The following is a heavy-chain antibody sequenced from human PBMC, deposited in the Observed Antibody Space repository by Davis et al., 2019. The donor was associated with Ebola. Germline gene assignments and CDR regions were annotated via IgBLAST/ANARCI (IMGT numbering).Heavy chain of an antibody. J-gene: IGHJ6*02. CDR3: AALGGLYYYYYGMDV. CDR1: GFTFSSYS. Sequence: GGSLRLSCAASGFTFSSYSMNWVRQAPGKGLEWVSYISSSSSTIHYADSVKGRFTISRDNAKNSLYLQMNSLRDEDTAVYYCAALGGLYYYYYGMDVWGQGTTVTVSS. D-gene: IGHD3-10*01. CDR2: ISSSSSTI. V-gene: IGHV3-48*02.